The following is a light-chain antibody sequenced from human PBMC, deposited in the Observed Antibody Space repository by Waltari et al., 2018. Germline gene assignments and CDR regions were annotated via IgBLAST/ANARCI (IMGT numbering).Light chain of an antibody. CDR1: LSVKNN. V-gene: IGKV1-5*03. J-gene: IGKJ4*01. CDR3: QEYDSLPIT. Sequence: DIQMTQSPSTLSASVGDGVTISCRASLSVKNNLAWYQQKPGKAPKVLVHKASRLESGVSSRFSGSGYGTEFTLTISSLQPDDFATYYCQEYDSLPITFGGGTQVEIK. CDR2: KAS.